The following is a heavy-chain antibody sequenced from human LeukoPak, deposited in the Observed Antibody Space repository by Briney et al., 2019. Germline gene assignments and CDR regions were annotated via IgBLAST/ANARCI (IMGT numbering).Heavy chain of an antibody. CDR2: INPNSGGT. Sequence: ASVKVSCKASGYTFTSYGISWVRQAPGQGLERMGRINPNSGGTNYAQKFQGRVTMTRDTSISTAYMELSRLRSDDTAVYYCARTGVDNWFDPWGQGTLVTVSS. CDR3: ARTGVDNWFDP. J-gene: IGHJ5*02. CDR1: GYTFTSYG. V-gene: IGHV1-2*06. D-gene: IGHD5-12*01.